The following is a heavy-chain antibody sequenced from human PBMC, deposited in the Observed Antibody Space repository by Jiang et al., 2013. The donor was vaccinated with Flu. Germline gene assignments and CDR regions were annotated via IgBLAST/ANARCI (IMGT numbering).Heavy chain of an antibody. D-gene: IGHD1-26*01. J-gene: IGHJ4*02. CDR2: INTDNGDT. CDR1: GYTFTVYA. CDR3: ARVRGGYYDFFDN. V-gene: IGHV1-3*04. Sequence: SGAEVKKPGASVKVSCKASGYTFTVYAIHWVRQAPGQRLEWMGWINTDNGDTKYSQELQGRVTITRDTSASTAYMELSSLRSEDTAVYYCARVRGGYYDFFDNWGQGTLVAVSS.